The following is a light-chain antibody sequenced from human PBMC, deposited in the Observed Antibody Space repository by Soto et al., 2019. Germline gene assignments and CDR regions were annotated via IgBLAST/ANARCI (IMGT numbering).Light chain of an antibody. J-gene: IGLJ1*01. Sequence: QSVLTQPASVSGSPGQSITISCTGTSSEVGGYNYVSWYQQHPGKAPKLMIYDVSNRPSGVSNRFSGSKSGNTASLTISGLQAEDEADYYCSSYTSSSTLEVFGTGTKLTVL. CDR1: SSEVGGYNY. V-gene: IGLV2-14*01. CDR2: DVS. CDR3: SSYTSSSTLEV.